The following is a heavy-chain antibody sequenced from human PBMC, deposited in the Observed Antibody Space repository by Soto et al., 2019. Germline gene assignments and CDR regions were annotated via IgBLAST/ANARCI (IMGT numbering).Heavy chain of an antibody. V-gene: IGHV4-59*01. Sequence: QVQLQESGPGLVKPSETLSLTCTVSGGSIRSDYWTWIRQSPGKGLEWIGYIYHSGSTKYNPSLKSRVTLSRDTSRNQFSLKLPSVTAADTAVYYWARDRGGMDVWGQGTTVTVSS. J-gene: IGHJ6*02. D-gene: IGHD1-26*01. CDR1: GGSIRSDY. CDR3: ARDRGGMDV. CDR2: IYHSGST.